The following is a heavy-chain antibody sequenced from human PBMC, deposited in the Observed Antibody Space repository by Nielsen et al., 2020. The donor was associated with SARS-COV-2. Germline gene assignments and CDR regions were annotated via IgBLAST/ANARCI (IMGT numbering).Heavy chain of an antibody. CDR2: IYPGDSDT. Sequence: GESLKISCKGSGYSFTSYWIGWVRQMPGKGLEWMGIIYPGDSDTRYSPSFQGQVTISADKSISTAYLQWSSLKASDTAMYYCASSVMVRGVIRWFDPWGQGTLVTVSS. J-gene: IGHJ5*02. CDR1: GYSFTSYW. D-gene: IGHD3-10*01. CDR3: ASSVMVRGVIRWFDP. V-gene: IGHV5-51*01.